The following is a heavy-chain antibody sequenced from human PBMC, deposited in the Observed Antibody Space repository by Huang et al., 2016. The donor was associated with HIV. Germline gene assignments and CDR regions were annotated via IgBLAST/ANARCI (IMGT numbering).Heavy chain of an antibody. V-gene: IGHV3-30*18. D-gene: IGHD1-26*01. J-gene: IGHJ4*02. CDR2: ISYDGSNK. Sequence: VQLVESGGGVVQPGRSMRLACAAPGFSFSTYGLHWVRQATGKGLEWVAVISYDGSNKYYAHSVNGRFTISRDTSENKVYLQMNSLRHEDTAVYYCAKDGADEEWDIDYWGQGTLVTVSS. CDR1: GFSFSTYG. CDR3: AKDGADEEWDIDY.